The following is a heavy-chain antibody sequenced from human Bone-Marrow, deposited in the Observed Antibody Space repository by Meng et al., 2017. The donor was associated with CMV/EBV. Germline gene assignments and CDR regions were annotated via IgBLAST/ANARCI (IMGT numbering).Heavy chain of an antibody. Sequence: SETLSLTCTVSGGSISSYYWSWIRQPPGKGLEWIGYIYYSGSTNYNPSLKSRVTISVDTSKNQFSLKLRSVTAADTAVYYCARLGRHCSGGSCYFGWFAPWGQGHLVNVYS. CDR1: GGSISSYY. CDR2: IYYSGST. CDR3: ARLGRHCSGGSCYFGWFAP. J-gene: IGHJ5*02. D-gene: IGHD2-15*01. V-gene: IGHV4-59*01.